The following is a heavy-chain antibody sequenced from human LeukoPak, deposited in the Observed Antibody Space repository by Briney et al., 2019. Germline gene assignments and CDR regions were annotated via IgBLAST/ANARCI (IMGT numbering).Heavy chain of an antibody. Sequence: GASVRVSCKASGYTFTSYDINWGRQATGQGVEWMGWMNPNSGNTGYAQKFQGRVTMTRNTSISTAYMELSSLRSEDTAVYYCARGGYRWLATYYFDYWGQGTLVTVSS. V-gene: IGHV1-8*01. CDR1: GYTFTSYD. J-gene: IGHJ4*02. CDR2: MNPNSGNT. D-gene: IGHD6-19*01. CDR3: ARGGYRWLATYYFDY.